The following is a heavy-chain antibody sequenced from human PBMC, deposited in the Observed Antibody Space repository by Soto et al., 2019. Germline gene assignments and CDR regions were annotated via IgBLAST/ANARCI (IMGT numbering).Heavy chain of an antibody. CDR1: GFTFSTYT. CDR2: INSIGVSK. D-gene: IGHD3-16*01. CDR3: AKARPSNGGFDY. J-gene: IGHJ4*02. Sequence: GGSLRLSCSASGFTFSTYTMNWVRLAPGKGLEWVSAINSIGVSKYYADNVKGRFTISRDNSKNTLYLQMNSLRAEDTAVYYCAKARPSNGGFDYWGQGTLVTVSS. V-gene: IGHV3-23*01.